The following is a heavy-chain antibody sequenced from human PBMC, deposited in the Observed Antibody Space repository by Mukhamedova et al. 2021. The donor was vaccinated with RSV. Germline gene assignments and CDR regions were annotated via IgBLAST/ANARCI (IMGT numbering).Heavy chain of an antibody. CDR2: ISGSGGST. D-gene: IGHD2-21*01. V-gene: IGHV3-23*01. J-gene: IGHJ4*02. Sequence: GKGLEWVSAISGSGGSTYYADSVKGRFTISRDNSKNMLYLQMNSLRAEDTAVYYCAKDPIVVVIANFDYWGQGTLVTVSS. CDR3: AKDPIVVVIANFDY.